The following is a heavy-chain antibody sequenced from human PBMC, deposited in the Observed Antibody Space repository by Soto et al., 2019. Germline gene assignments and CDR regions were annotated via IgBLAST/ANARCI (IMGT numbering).Heavy chain of an antibody. CDR3: ARVLGSGGSCYRY. CDR2: INAGNGNT. CDR1: GHTFTSYA. Sequence: QVQLVQSGAEVKKPGASVKVSCKASGHTFTSYAMHWVRQAPGQRLEWMGWINAGNGNTKYSQKFQGRVTITRDTSASTAYMELSSLRSEDTAVYYCARVLGSGGSCYRYWGQGTLVTVSS. J-gene: IGHJ4*02. D-gene: IGHD2-15*01. V-gene: IGHV1-3*01.